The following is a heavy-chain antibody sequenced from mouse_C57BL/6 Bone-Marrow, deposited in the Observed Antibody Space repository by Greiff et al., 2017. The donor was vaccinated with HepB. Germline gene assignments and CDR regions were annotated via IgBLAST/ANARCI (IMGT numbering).Heavy chain of an antibody. CDR2: IRNKANNHAT. CDR1: GFTFSDAW. V-gene: IGHV6-6*01. D-gene: IGHD1-1*01. CDR3: TRGGSSSHWYFDV. Sequence: DVQLVESGGGLVQPGGSMKLSCAASGFTFSDAWMDWVRQSPEKGLEWVAEIRNKANNHATYYAESVKGRFTISRDDSKSSVYLQMNSLRAEDTGIYYCTRGGSSSHWYFDVWGTGTTVTVSS. J-gene: IGHJ1*03.